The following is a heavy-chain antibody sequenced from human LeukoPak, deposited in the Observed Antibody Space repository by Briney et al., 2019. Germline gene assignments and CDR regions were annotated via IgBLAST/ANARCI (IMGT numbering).Heavy chain of an antibody. CDR3: AKSQGYSNYYFDY. V-gene: IGHV3-23*01. CDR2: ISRSGGST. Sequence: GGSLRLSCAASGFTFSSYGMSWVRRAPGKGLEWVSGISRSGGSTYYADSVQGRFTISRDNSKNTLYLQMDSLRAGDTAVHYCAKSQGYSNYYFDYWGQGTLVTVSS. CDR1: GFTFSSYG. J-gene: IGHJ4*02. D-gene: IGHD3-9*01.